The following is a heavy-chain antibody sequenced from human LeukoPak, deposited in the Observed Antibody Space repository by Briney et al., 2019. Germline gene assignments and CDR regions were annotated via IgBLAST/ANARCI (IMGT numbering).Heavy chain of an antibody. D-gene: IGHD1-26*01. CDR1: GFTLSSHG. J-gene: IGHJ4*02. Sequence: PGKSLRLSCVVSGFTLSSHGMHRVRQAPGKGLEWVAVISYDGGKKSYADSVKGRFTISRDNSKNTLYLQMDSLRVEDTAVYYCARDRAWDYLDSWDQGPLVTVSS. CDR3: ARDRAWDYLDS. CDR2: ISYDGGKK. V-gene: IGHV3-30*03.